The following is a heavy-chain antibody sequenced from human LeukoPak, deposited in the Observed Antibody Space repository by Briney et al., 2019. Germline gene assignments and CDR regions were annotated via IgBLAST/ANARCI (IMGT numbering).Heavy chain of an antibody. Sequence: GESLKISCKGSGHSFSSYWIAWVRQMPGKGLEWMGIIYPGDSDTRYSPSFQGQVTISVDKSISTAYLQWNSPKATDTAIYYCARERGGGAPLDYWGQGTLVTVSS. D-gene: IGHD3-10*01. CDR2: IYPGDSDT. CDR1: GHSFSSYW. CDR3: ARERGGGAPLDY. V-gene: IGHV5-51*03. J-gene: IGHJ4*02.